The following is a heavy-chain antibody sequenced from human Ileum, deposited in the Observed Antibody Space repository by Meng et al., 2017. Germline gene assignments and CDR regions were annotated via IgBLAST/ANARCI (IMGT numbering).Heavy chain of an antibody. CDR1: GGSVSSAGYQ. D-gene: IGHD7-27*01. V-gene: IGHV4-61*08. J-gene: IGHJ4*02. CDR2: AST. CDR3: ARDHWGSLDY. Sequence: QVQLQQWGAGLLKPSETLSLICTVSGGSVSSAGYQWGWIRQPPGKGLEWIGYASTNYNPSLKSRVTISLDTSKNQFSLKLSSVTAADTAVYYCARDHWGSLDYWGQGILVTVSS.